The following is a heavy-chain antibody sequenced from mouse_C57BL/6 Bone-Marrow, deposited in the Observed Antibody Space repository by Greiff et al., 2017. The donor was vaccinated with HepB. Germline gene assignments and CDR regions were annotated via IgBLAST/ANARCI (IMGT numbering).Heavy chain of an antibody. Sequence: EVQGVESGGGLVKPGGSPKLSCAASGFTFSDYGMHWVRQAPEKGLEWVAYISSGSSTIYYADTVKGRFTISRDNAKNTLFLQLTSLRSEDTAMYYCARGYYGYSYYAMDYWGQGTSVTVAS. D-gene: IGHD2-2*01. CDR2: ISSGSSTI. J-gene: IGHJ4*01. CDR3: ARGYYGYSYYAMDY. CDR1: GFTFSDYG. V-gene: IGHV5-17*01.